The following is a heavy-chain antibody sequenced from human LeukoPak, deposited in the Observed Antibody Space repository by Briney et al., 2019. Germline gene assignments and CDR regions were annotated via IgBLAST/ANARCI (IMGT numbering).Heavy chain of an antibody. CDR2: IYYSGST. V-gene: IGHV4-59*11. J-gene: IGHJ6*03. CDR3: ARGGKSSSMDV. D-gene: IGHD6-6*01. CDR1: GGSISSHY. Sequence: SETLSLTCTVSGGSISSHYRSWIRQPPGKGLEWIGYIYYSGSTNYNPSLKSRVTISVDTSKNQFSLKLSSVTAADTAVYYCARGGKSSSMDVWGKGTTVTVSS.